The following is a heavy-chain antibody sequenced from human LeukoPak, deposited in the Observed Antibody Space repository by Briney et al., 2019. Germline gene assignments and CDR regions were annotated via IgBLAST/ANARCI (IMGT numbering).Heavy chain of an antibody. CDR1: GFTFRAYW. J-gene: IGHJ4*02. CDR2: IKQDGSDK. V-gene: IGHV3-7*03. Sequence: QPGGSLRLSCAASGFTFRAYWMSWVRQAPGKGLEWVANIKQDGSDKYYVDSVKGRFTISRDNAKNSLYLQMNSLRAEDTAVYYCARKTVVGSYFDYWGQGTPVTVSS. D-gene: IGHD4-23*01. CDR3: ARKTVVGSYFDY.